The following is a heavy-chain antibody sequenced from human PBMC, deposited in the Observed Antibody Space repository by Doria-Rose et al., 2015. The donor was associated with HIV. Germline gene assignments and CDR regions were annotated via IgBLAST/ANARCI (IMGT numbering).Heavy chain of an antibody. V-gene: IGHV3-21*01. Sequence: VQLVQSGGGLVRPGGSLRLSCATSGFTFSSHRINWVRQAPGKGLEWVSSISSTSAYTNYADSVRGRFTISRDNARNSLYLQMDSLRAEDTAIYYCATGVTLDYWGQGTLVTVSS. CDR3: ATGVTLDY. J-gene: IGHJ4*02. CDR1: GFTFSSHR. CDR2: ISSTSAYT. D-gene: IGHD3-10*01.